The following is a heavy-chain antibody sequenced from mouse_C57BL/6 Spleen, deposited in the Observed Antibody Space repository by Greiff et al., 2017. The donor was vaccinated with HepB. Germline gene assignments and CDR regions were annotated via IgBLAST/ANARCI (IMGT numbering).Heavy chain of an antibody. Sequence: EVQVVESGGGLVQPGGSLKLSCAASGFTFSDYYMYWVRQTPEKRLEWVAYISNGGGSTYYPDTVKGRFTISRDNAKNTLYLQMSRLKSEDTAMYYCARRGRDGYLWYFDVWGTGTTVTVSS. CDR2: ISNGGGST. D-gene: IGHD2-3*01. CDR3: ARRGRDGYLWYFDV. V-gene: IGHV5-12*01. J-gene: IGHJ1*03. CDR1: GFTFSDYY.